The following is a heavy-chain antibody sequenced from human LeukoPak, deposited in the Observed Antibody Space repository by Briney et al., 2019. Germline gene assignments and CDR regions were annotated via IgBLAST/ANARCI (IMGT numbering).Heavy chain of an antibody. CDR3: ARDGSNWSNDYYHGVDV. J-gene: IGHJ6*02. CDR1: GYTFTSYY. CDR2: INPSGGST. V-gene: IGHV1-46*01. Sequence: ASVKVSCKASGYTFTSYYMHWVRQAPGQGLEWMGIINPSGGSTSYAQKFQGRVTMTRDTSTSTVYMELSSLRSEDTAVYYCARDGSNWSNDYYHGVDVWGQGTTVTVSS. D-gene: IGHD4-11*01.